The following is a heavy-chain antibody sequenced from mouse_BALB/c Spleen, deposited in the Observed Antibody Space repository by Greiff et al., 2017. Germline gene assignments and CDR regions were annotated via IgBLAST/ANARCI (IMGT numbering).Heavy chain of an antibody. V-gene: IGHV14-3*02. CDR2: IDPANGNT. J-gene: IGHJ4*01. CDR1: GFNIKDIY. CDR3: ALIYYDYDGVYAMDY. D-gene: IGHD2-4*01. Sequence: VQLKESGAELVKPGASVKLSCTASGFNIKDIYIHWLKQRPEQGLEWIGRIDPANGNTKYDPKFQGKATITTDTSSNTAYLQLSSLTSEDTAVYYCALIYYDYDGVYAMDYWGQGTSVTVSS.